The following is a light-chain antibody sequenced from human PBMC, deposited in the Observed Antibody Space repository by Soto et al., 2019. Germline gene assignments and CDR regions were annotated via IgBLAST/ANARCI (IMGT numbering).Light chain of an antibody. CDR1: SSDVGGSDF. CDR2: DVS. Sequence: QSVLTQPASVSGSPGQSITISCTGTSSDVGGSDFVSWHQQHPSKAPKLMIYDVSKWPSGVSNRFSGSKSGNTASLTISGLQAEDEADYYCSSYTSSRSYVFGTGTKLTVL. CDR3: SSYTSSRSYV. V-gene: IGLV2-14*01. J-gene: IGLJ1*01.